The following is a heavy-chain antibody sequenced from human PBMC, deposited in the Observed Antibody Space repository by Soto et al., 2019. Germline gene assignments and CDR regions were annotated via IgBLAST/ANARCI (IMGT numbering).Heavy chain of an antibody. D-gene: IGHD5-18*01. CDR1: GGSISSVGYY. Sequence: SETLSLTCTVSGGSISSVGYYWSWIRQHPGKGLEWIGYIYYSGSTYYNPSLKSRVTISVDTSKNQFSLKLSSVTAADTAVYYCARARGYEDAFDIWGQGTMVTVSS. CDR2: IYYSGST. V-gene: IGHV4-31*03. CDR3: ARARGYEDAFDI. J-gene: IGHJ3*02.